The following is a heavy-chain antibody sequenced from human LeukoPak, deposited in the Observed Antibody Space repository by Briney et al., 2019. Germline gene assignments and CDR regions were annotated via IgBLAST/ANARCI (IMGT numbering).Heavy chain of an antibody. J-gene: IGHJ4*02. CDR1: GFTFSRYW. Sequence: PGGSLRLSCAASGFTFSRYWMRWVRQAPGKGLVWVSRINISGSSTTYAGSVKGRFTISRVNAKNTLYLQMNSLRTEDTAVYYCARYHYESRGYPYFDYWGQGTLVTVSS. D-gene: IGHD3-22*01. CDR2: INISGSST. V-gene: IGHV3-74*01. CDR3: ARYHYESRGYPYFDY.